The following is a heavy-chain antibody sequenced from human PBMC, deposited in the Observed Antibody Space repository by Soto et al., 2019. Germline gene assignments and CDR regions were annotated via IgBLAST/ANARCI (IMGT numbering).Heavy chain of an antibody. V-gene: IGHV4-4*02. J-gene: IGHJ3*02. CDR3: AKERGGWCEI. CDR1: GGSISSSSW. D-gene: IGHD2-21*01. CDR2: IYHSGST. Sequence: SETLSLTCAVSGGSISSSSWWTWVRQPPGKGLEWIGEIYHSGSTNYNPSLKSRVTISVDKSKNQFSLKLASMTAADTAIYYCAKERGGWCEIWGQGTMVTVSS.